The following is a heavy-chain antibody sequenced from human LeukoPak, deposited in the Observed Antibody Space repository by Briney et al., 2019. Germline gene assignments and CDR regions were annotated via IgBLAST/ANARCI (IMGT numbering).Heavy chain of an antibody. CDR1: GFTFVSYG. D-gene: IGHD3-10*01. CDR2: ISGSTRNI. Sequence: GGSLRLSCAASGFTFVSYGMSWVRQAPGKGLEWLSYISGSTRNIYYADSVKGRFTISRDNAKNSLYLQMNSLRDEETAVYYCARDYGSGGYQARDPWGQGTLVTVSS. V-gene: IGHV3-48*02. J-gene: IGHJ5*02. CDR3: ARDYGSGGYQARDP.